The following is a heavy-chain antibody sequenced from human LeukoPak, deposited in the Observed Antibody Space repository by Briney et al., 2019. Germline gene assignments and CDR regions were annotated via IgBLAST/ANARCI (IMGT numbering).Heavy chain of an antibody. V-gene: IGHV4-38-2*01. CDR2: FHRSGST. Sequence: SETLSHTCGLSGYSSSSGYHWGWIRQPPGRGLEWVASFHRSGSTYYNPSLKSRAIISADASDNHFSLSLTSVTAADTAVYYCARGVFYTTTWFDSWGPEFMVTVTS. CDR3: ARGVFYTTTWFDS. J-gene: IGHJ5*01. D-gene: IGHD2-2*02. CDR1: GYSSSSGYH.